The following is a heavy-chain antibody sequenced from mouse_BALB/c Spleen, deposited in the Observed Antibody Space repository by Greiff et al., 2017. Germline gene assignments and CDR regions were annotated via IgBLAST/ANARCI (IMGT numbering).Heavy chain of an antibody. CDR1: GFTFSSYT. J-gene: IGHJ4*01. CDR2: ISNGGGST. V-gene: IGHV5-12-2*01. CDR3: ARDRITRAMDY. D-gene: IGHD2-4*01. Sequence: EVMLVESGGGLVQPGGSLKLSCAASGFTFSSYTMSWVRQTPEKRLEWVAYISNGGGSTYYPDTVKGRFTISRDNAKNTLYLQVSSLKSEDTAMYYCARDRITRAMDYWGQGTSVTVSA.